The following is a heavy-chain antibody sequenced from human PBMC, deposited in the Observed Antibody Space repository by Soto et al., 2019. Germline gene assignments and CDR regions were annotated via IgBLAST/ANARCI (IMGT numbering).Heavy chain of an antibody. CDR2: INPRGGYT. J-gene: IGHJ4*02. V-gene: IGHV1-46*04. Sequence: QVLLAQSGAEVKKHGASVKVSCKAFGYTFTSYYIHWVRQAPGQGLEWMGIINPRGGYTNYAYKLQGRVTMTRDTSTSTAYMALSTLTSAARAVYYCPREGLTFSSDSVAVDFRARGPHVTVSS. CDR1: GYTFTSYY. CDR3: PREGLTFSSDSVAVDF. D-gene: IGHD3-22*01.